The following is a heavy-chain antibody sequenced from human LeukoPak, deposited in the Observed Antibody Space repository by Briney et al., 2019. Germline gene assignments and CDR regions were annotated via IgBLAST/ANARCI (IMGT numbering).Heavy chain of an antibody. CDR2: ISSSSSYI. CDR1: GFTFSSYS. D-gene: IGHD4-11*01. J-gene: IGHJ5*02. CDR3: ARDSSNDYIEDWFDP. Sequence: GGSLRLSCAASGFTFSSYSMNWVRQAPGKGLEWVSSISSSSSYIYYADSVKGRFTISRDNAKNSLYLQMNSLRAEDTAVYYCARDSSNDYIEDWFDPWGQGTLVTVSS. V-gene: IGHV3-21*01.